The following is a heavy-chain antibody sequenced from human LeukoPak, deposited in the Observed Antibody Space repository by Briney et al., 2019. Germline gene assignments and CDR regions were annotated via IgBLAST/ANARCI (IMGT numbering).Heavy chain of an antibody. D-gene: IGHD5-18*01. Sequence: SETLSLTCAVYGGSFSGYYWSWIRQPPGKGLEWIGEVNHSGSTNYNPSLKSRVTISVDTSKTQFSLKLSSVTAADIAVYYCARGRGRYSYGSRYYFDYWGQGTLVTVSS. J-gene: IGHJ4*02. V-gene: IGHV4-34*01. CDR2: VNHSGST. CDR3: ARGRGRYSYGSRYYFDY. CDR1: GGSFSGYY.